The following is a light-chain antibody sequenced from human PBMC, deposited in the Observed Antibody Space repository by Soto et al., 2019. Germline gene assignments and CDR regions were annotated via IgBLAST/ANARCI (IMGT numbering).Light chain of an antibody. CDR1: QSINSW. Sequence: DIQMTQSPSTLSASVGDRVTITCRASQSINSWLAWYQQKPGKAPRLLIYRASSLEGGVPSRFSGSGSGAEFTLTISSLQPDDFATYYCQHYDSYSGTFGPETKVDIK. CDR3: QHYDSYSGT. CDR2: RAS. V-gene: IGKV1-5*03. J-gene: IGKJ3*01.